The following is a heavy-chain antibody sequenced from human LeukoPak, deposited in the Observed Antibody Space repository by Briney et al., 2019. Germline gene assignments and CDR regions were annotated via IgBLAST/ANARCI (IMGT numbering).Heavy chain of an antibody. CDR1: GGSIGSGPYY. D-gene: IGHD3-22*01. Sequence: SQTLSLTCTVSGGSIGSGPYYWSWIRQTPGKGLEWIGTIYYTKNSYYNSSLKSRVTISIDTSKNQFSLKLNSVTAADTAIYYCARRDNSDSSVYFDHWGQGTLVTVSS. V-gene: IGHV4-39*01. CDR3: ARRDNSDSSVYFDH. J-gene: IGHJ4*02. CDR2: IYYTKNS.